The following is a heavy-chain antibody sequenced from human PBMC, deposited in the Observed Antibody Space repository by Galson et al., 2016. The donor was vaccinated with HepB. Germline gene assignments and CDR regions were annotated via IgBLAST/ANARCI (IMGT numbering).Heavy chain of an antibody. D-gene: IGHD5-18*01. CDR3: ARGGHTYGYEGRY. CDR1: GFTFSSYV. V-gene: IGHV3-30*03. CDR2: ISYDGSIT. J-gene: IGHJ4*02. Sequence: SLRLSCAASGFTFSSYVMRWVRQAPGKGLEWVAGISYDGSITYYADSVKGRVTISRDNPNYTLFLQISSLRAEDAAVYYCARGGHTYGYEGRYWGQGTLVTVSS.